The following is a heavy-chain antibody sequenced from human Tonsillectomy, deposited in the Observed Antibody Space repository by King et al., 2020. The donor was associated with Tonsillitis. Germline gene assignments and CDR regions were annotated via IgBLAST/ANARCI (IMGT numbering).Heavy chain of an antibody. J-gene: IGHJ4*02. CDR2: VNPNSGGT. CDR1: EYTFTDYY. Sequence: VQLVESGAEVKKPGASLKVSCKTSEYTFTDYYIHWVRQAPGQGREWMGWVNPNSGGTNYAQKFQGRVTMTSDTSISTVYMELSRLTSDDMAVYYCSREALAFDYWGQGTLVTVSS. V-gene: IGHV1-2*02. CDR3: SREALAFDY.